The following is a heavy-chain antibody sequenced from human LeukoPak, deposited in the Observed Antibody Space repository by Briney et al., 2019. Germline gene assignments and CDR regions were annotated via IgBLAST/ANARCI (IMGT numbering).Heavy chain of an antibody. CDR1: GGSISSGDYY. Sequence: PSETLSLTCTVSGGSISSGDYYWSWIRQPPGKGLEWIGYIYYSGSTYYNPYLKSRVTISVDTSKNQFSLKLSSVTAADTAVYYCARVRYYYDSSGYYYFDYWGQGTLVTVSS. CDR3: ARVRYYYDSSGYYYFDY. V-gene: IGHV4-30-4*01. CDR2: IYYSGST. D-gene: IGHD3-22*01. J-gene: IGHJ4*02.